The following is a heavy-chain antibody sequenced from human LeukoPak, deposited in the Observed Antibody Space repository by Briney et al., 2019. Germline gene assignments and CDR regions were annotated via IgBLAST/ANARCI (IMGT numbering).Heavy chain of an antibody. CDR3: ARVPAAPRLYMDV. D-gene: IGHD2-2*01. J-gene: IGHJ6*02. Sequence: SETLSLTCSVSGDSFSSGGYYWSWIRQHPGKGLEWLGYIYYTGNTNYNPSLKSRVTISVDTSKNQFSLKLSSVTAADTAVYYCARVPAAPRLYMDVWGQGTTVIVSS. CDR2: IYYTGNT. V-gene: IGHV4-61*08. CDR1: GDSFSSGGYY.